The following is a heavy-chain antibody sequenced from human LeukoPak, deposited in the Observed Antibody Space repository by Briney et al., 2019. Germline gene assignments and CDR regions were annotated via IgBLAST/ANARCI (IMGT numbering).Heavy chain of an antibody. CDR3: SNLIASSSRDY. V-gene: IGHV3-23*01. CDR1: SLNYDTYA. J-gene: IGHJ4*02. CDR2: INSNGDEI. Sequence: GGSLRLSCAASSLNYDTYAIDLVRQAPGKGLEWVSGINSNGDEIYYADSVRGRFTISRDNSNNALYLQMDSLRAEDTAVYYASNLIASSSRDYWGQGTLVTVSS. D-gene: IGHD6-6*01.